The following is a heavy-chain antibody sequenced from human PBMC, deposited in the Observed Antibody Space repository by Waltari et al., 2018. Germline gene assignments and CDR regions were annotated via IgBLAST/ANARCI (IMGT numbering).Heavy chain of an antibody. J-gene: IGHJ4*02. D-gene: IGHD1-26*01. CDR2: MNPNSGNT. V-gene: IGHV1-8*01. Sequence: QVQLVQSGAEVKKPGASVKVSCKASGSTFTSYDINWVRQAAGQGLEWMGWMNPNSGNTGYAQKFQGRVTMTRNTSISTAYMELSSLRSEDTAVYYCARGVRIVGATTGNYYFDYWGQGSLVTASS. CDR3: ARGVRIVGATTGNYYFDY. CDR1: GSTFTSYD.